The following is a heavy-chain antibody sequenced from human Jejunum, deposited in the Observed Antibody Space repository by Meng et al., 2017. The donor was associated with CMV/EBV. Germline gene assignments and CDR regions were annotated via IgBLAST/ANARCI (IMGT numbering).Heavy chain of an antibody. V-gene: IGHV1-2*02. Sequence: CQASGFTLSDYYMYWVRQAPGQGLECMGWINPKTGGTGSVQKFTGRVSMTRDTSVSTIYMELGGLRPDDTAVYYCARDGVSSVTDLDYWGQGTLVTVSS. CDR3: ARDGVSSVTDLDY. D-gene: IGHD2-8*01. CDR2: INPKTGGT. CDR1: GFTLSDYY. J-gene: IGHJ4*02.